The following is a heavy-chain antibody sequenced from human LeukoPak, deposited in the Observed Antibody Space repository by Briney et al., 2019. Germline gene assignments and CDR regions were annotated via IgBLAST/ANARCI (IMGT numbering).Heavy chain of an antibody. J-gene: IGHJ4*02. CDR2: IKQDGREK. CDR3: TRDEAAATD. D-gene: IGHD6-13*01. Sequence: GGSLRLSCAGSGFTFSSYWMSWTRQAPGKGPEWVANIKQDGREKHYVDSVKGRFTISRDNAKNSLYLQMNSLRAEDTAIYYCTRDEAAATDWGQGTLVTVSS. V-gene: IGHV3-7*01. CDR1: GFTFSSYW.